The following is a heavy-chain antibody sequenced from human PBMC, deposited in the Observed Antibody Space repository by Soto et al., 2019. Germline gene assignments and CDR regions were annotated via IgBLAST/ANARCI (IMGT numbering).Heavy chain of an antibody. Sequence: GASLRLACAASGFTVSSNYMSWVRQAPGKGLEWVSVIYSGCSKYYADYVQGRFTISRDNSKNTLYLQRNSLRAEDTAVYYCARGEAAAGNPHFDYWGQGTLVTVS. CDR2: IYSGCSK. V-gene: IGHV3-53*01. J-gene: IGHJ4*02. CDR3: ARGEAAAGNPHFDY. D-gene: IGHD6-13*01. CDR1: GFTVSSNY.